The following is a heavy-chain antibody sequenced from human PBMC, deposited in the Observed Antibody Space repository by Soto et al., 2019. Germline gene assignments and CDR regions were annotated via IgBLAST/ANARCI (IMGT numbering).Heavy chain of an antibody. J-gene: IGHJ4*02. CDR1: GGTFSSYA. CDR3: ARTNVDTAMVTAGRYFDY. Sequence: QVQLVQSGAEVKKPGSSVKVSCKASGGTFSSYAISWVRQAPGQGLEWMGGIIPIFGTANYAQKFQGRVTITADXXTXTXXMELSSLRSEDTAVYYCARTNVDTAMVTAGRYFDYWGQGTLVTVSS. D-gene: IGHD5-18*01. V-gene: IGHV1-69*12. CDR2: IIPIFGTA.